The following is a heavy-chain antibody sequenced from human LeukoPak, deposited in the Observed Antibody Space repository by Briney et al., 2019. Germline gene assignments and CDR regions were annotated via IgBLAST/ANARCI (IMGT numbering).Heavy chain of an antibody. D-gene: IGHD2-15*01. CDR1: GFPFSDHY. CDR2: ISSSGSPI. CDR3: ARDRWELRLLFDY. J-gene: IGHJ4*02. Sequence: GSLSLSCAASGFPFSDHYMSWIRQAPGKGLELVSYISSSGSPIYYADSVKGRFTVSRDNAKKSLYLQMNNLRAEDTAVYFCARDRWELRLLFDYWGQGSLVTVSS. V-gene: IGHV3-11*04.